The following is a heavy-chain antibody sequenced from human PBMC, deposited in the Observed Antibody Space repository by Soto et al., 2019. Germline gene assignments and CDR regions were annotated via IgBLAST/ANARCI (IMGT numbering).Heavy chain of an antibody. J-gene: IGHJ4*02. CDR2: VYHSGTT. D-gene: IGHD5-12*01. V-gene: IGHV4-59*01. Sequence: SETLSLTCTVSRGSISNYYWSWIRQPPGKGPEWIGYVYHSGTTDYNPSLESRVTISLDTSKNQFSLKLSSVTAADTAKYFCAREGNLGRWLQPLDFWGQGTLVTVSS. CDR1: RGSISNYY. CDR3: AREGNLGRWLQPLDF.